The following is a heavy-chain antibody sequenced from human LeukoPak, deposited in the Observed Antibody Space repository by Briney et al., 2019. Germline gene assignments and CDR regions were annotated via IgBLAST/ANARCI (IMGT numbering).Heavy chain of an antibody. CDR1: GFTFSSYA. J-gene: IGHJ3*02. V-gene: IGHV3-30-3*01. CDR3: ARDIGGYSGYDTLSSPAFDI. Sequence: GGSLRLSCAASGFTFSSYAMHWVRQAPGKGLEWVAVISYDGSNKYYADSVKGRFTISRDNSKNTLYLQMNSLRAEDTAVYYCARDIGGYSGYDTLSSPAFDIWGQGTMVTVSS. D-gene: IGHD5-12*01. CDR2: ISYDGSNK.